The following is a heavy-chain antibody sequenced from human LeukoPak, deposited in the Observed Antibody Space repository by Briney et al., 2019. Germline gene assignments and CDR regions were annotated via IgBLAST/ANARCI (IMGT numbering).Heavy chain of an antibody. D-gene: IGHD2-2*01. CDR1: GFMFSPYS. Sequence: PGGSLRLSCAASGFMFSPYSMNWVRQAPGKGLEWISYITGSSNTIYYADSVKGRFTISRDNAKNSLYLQMNSLRAEDTAVYYCARLPAYCSSTSCYYDYWGQGTLVTVSS. CDR2: ITGSSNTI. V-gene: IGHV3-48*04. CDR3: ARLPAYCSSTSCYYDY. J-gene: IGHJ4*02.